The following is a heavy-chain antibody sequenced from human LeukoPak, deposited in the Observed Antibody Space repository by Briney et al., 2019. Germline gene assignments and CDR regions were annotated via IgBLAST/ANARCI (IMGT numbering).Heavy chain of an antibody. Sequence: GGSLRLSCAASGFTFSSYSMNWVRQAPGKGLEWVSSISSSSSYIYYADSVKGRFTISRDNAKNSLYLQMNSLRAEDTAVYCCATRYSIVGAPGVFDYWGQGTLVTVSS. CDR3: ATRYSIVGAPGVFDY. CDR2: ISSSSSYI. D-gene: IGHD1-26*01. J-gene: IGHJ4*02. V-gene: IGHV3-21*01. CDR1: GFTFSSYS.